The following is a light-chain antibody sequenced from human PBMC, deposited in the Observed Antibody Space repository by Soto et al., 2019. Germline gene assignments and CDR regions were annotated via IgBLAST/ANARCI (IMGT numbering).Light chain of an antibody. CDR1: QGLSSY. Sequence: ASVGDXVTXXXXXSQGLSSYLALYQQKPGKAPKLLIYAASTLQSGVPSRFSGSGSGTEFTLIISRLQPEDFATYYCQHLETFGQGTKVEI. CDR3: QHLET. J-gene: IGKJ1*01. V-gene: IGKV1-9*01. CDR2: AAS.